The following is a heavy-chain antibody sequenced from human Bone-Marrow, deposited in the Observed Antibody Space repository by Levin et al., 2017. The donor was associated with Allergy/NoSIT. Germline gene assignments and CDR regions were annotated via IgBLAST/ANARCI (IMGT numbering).Heavy chain of an antibody. CDR2: IKSKTDGGTT. D-gene: IGHD3-10*01. CDR3: TTDRGTYYYGSGSLGD. V-gene: IGHV3-15*01. Sequence: LSLTCAASGFTFSNAWMSWVRQAPGKGLEWVGRIKSKTDGGTTDYAAPVKGRFTISRDDSKNTLYLQMNSLKTEDTAVYYCTTDRGTYYYGSGSLGDWGQGTLVTVSS. J-gene: IGHJ4*02. CDR1: GFTFSNAW.